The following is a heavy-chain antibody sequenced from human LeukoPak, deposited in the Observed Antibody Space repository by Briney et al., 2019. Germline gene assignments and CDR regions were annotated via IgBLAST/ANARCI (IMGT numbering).Heavy chain of an antibody. J-gene: IGHJ4*02. CDR2: ISSSGSTI. V-gene: IGHV3-48*03. CDR3: ASGEPITVTTRLGFDY. Sequence: PGGSLRLSCAASGFTFSSYEMNWVRQAPGKGLEWVSYISSSGSTIYYADSVKGRFTISRDNAKNSLYLQMNSLSAEDTAVYYCASGEPITVTTRLGFDYWGQGTLVTVSS. CDR1: GFTFSSYE. D-gene: IGHD4-17*01.